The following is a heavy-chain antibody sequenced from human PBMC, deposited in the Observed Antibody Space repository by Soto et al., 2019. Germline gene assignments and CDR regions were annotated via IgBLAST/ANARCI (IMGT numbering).Heavy chain of an antibody. V-gene: IGHV1-46*01. CDR3: ARDLDYYDSSGYYVPWFDP. CDR1: GYTFTSYY. CDR2: INPSGGST. J-gene: IGHJ5*02. Sequence: VASVKVSCKASGYTFTSYYMHWVRQAPGQGLEWMGIINPSGGSTSYAQKFQGRVTMTRDTSTSTVYMELSSLRSEDTAVYYCARDLDYYDSSGYYVPWFDPWGQGTLVTVSS. D-gene: IGHD3-22*01.